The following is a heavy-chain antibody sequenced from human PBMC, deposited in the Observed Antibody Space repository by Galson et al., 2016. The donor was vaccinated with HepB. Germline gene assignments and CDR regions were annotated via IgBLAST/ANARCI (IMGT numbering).Heavy chain of an antibody. CDR2: IYSDGKRI. J-gene: IGHJ4*02. CDR1: RISFDTYW. Sequence: SLRLSCAASRISFDTYWMHWVRQAPGRGLVWVSGIYSDGKRIIYADSVKGRFTISRDNAKNTLFLQMNSLRAEDTAVYYCARETRTTGLFHFGYWGLGTLVTVSS. CDR3: ARETRTTGLFHFGY. D-gene: IGHD1-14*01. V-gene: IGHV3-74*01.